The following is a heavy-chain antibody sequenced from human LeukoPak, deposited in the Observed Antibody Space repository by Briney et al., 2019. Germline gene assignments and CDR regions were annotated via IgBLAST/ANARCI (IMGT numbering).Heavy chain of an antibody. Sequence: PSETLSLTCSVSGDSIRSYNWNWIRQPPGKGLEWIGLIYYSGSTNYNPSLRSRVTMSVDASKNPVSLKLSSVTAADTAVYYCARRPFSWFDPWGQGTLVTVSS. CDR3: ARRPFSWFDP. J-gene: IGHJ5*02. CDR1: GDSIRSYN. V-gene: IGHV4-59*08. D-gene: IGHD2/OR15-2a*01. CDR2: IYYSGST.